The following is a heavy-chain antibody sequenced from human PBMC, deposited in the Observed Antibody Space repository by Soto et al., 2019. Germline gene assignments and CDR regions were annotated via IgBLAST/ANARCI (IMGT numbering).Heavy chain of an antibody. Sequence: EVPLVESEGGLVQPGGSLRLSCAASGFTFSSYAMHWVRQAPGKGLEYVSGITSNGGNTDYASSVKGRFTISRDNSKNTLYLQMGSLRAEDMAVYYCARRIPFGYGMDVWGQGTTVTVSS. CDR3: ARRIPFGYGMDV. V-gene: IGHV3-64*01. CDR1: GFTFSSYA. CDR2: ITSNGGNT. D-gene: IGHD2-21*01. J-gene: IGHJ6*02.